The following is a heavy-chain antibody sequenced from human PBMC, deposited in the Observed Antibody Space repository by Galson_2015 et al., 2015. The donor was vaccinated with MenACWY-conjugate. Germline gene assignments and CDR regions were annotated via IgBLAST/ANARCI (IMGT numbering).Heavy chain of an antibody. J-gene: IGHJ2*01. CDR2: TYYRSRWHN. CDR1: GDSVSSNSAA. CDR3: ARGVTRTSGTINRYCDF. Sequence: CAISGDSVSSNSAAWTWIRQSPSRGLEWLGRTYYRSRWHNDYAVSVKSRITINTDTSRNQLSLQLSSVTPEDTAVYYCARGVTRTSGTINRYCDFWGRGTLVTVSS. D-gene: IGHD1-1*01. V-gene: IGHV6-1*01.